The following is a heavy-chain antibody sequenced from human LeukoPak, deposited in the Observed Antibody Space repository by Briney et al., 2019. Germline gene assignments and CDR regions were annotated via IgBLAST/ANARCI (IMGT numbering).Heavy chain of an antibody. D-gene: IGHD5-12*01. Sequence: SETLSLTCTVSGGSISGYFWTWIRQPAGKGLEWIGRIYSSGSINHNPSLKSRVTMSLDTSKNHFSLNLTSVTAADTAVYYCAREPTSGREPTSGRPLDYWGQGTLVTVSS. V-gene: IGHV4-4*07. CDR1: GGSISGYF. J-gene: IGHJ4*02. CDR2: IYSSGSI. CDR3: AREPTSGREPTSGRPLDY.